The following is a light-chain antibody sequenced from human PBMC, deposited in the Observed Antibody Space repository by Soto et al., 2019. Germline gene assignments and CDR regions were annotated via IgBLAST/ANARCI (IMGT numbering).Light chain of an antibody. J-gene: IGLJ1*01. CDR2: DVS. V-gene: IGLV2-14*01. CDR3: SSYTSSSNDV. CDR1: SSDVGGYNY. Sequence: QSALTQPASVSGSPRQSITISCTGTSSDVGGYNYVSWYQQHPGKAPKLMIYDVSNRPSGVSNRFSGSKSGNTASLTISGLQAEDEADYYCSSYTSSSNDVFGTGTKFTGL.